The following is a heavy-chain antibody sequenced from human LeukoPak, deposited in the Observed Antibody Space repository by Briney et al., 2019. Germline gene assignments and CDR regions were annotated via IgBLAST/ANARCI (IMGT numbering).Heavy chain of an antibody. J-gene: IGHJ4*02. CDR1: GFTFSDYY. CDR3: AKERQTGSGAALDY. Sequence: GGSLRLSCAASGFTFSDYYMIWIRQAPGKGLEWVSYISSSSSRTNYADSVKGRFTISRDNAKNSLYLQMYSLRAEDTAVYYCAKERQTGSGAALDYWGPGTLVTVSS. V-gene: IGHV3-11*06. CDR2: ISSSSSRT. D-gene: IGHD6-19*01.